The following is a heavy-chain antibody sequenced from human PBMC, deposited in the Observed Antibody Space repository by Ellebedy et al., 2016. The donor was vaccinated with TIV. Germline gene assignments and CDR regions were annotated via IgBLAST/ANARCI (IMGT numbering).Heavy chain of an antibody. J-gene: IGHJ4*02. D-gene: IGHD6-13*01. CDR2: ISSSSSTI. CDR3: ARGYQQQLVFKRAYYFDY. CDR1: GFTFSSYS. V-gene: IGHV3-48*02. Sequence: PGGSLRLSCAASGFTFSSYSMNRVRQAPGKGLEWVSYISSSSSTIYYADSVKGRFTISRDNAKNSLYLQMNSLRDEDTAVYYCARGYQQQLVFKRAYYFDYWGQGTLVTVSS.